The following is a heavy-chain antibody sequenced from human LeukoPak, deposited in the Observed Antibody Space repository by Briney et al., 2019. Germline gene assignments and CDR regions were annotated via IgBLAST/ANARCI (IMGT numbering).Heavy chain of an antibody. CDR2: IYSGGST. J-gene: IGHJ6*03. Sequence: PGRSLRLSCAASGFTVSSNYMSWVRQAPGKGLEWVSVIYSGGSTYYADSVKGRFTISRDNSKNTLYLQMNSLRAEDTAVYYCARLPTYGGNSYYYYMDVWGKGTTVTVSS. V-gene: IGHV3-53*01. CDR1: GFTVSSNY. CDR3: ARLPTYGGNSYYYYMDV. D-gene: IGHD4-23*01.